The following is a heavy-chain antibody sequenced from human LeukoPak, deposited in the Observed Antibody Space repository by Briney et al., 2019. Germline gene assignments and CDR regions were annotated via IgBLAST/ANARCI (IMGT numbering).Heavy chain of an antibody. J-gene: IGHJ5*02. CDR2: ISYTGST. CDR3: ARNRCSSTSCYRPEFDP. D-gene: IGHD2-2*01. CDR1: GGSITPYY. Sequence: PSETLSLTCSVSGGSITPYYWSWIRQPPGKGLEYIGYISYTGSTNSNPSLKSRLTISVDTSKNQVSLKLRSVTAADTAVYYCARNRCSSTSCYRPEFDPWGQGTLVTVSS. V-gene: IGHV4-59*08.